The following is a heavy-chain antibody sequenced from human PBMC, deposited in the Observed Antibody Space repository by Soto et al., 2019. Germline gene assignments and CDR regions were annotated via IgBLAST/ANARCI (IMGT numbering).Heavy chain of an antibody. Sequence: PGGSLRLSCAASGFISDYYAIHWVRQAPGKGLEWVSGISWNSGTIGYADSVKGRVTISRDNAKNSLYLQMNSLRPEDTALYYCARDIAAHYYYYAMDVWGQGTTVTVSS. CDR2: ISWNSGTI. D-gene: IGHD2-15*01. CDR1: GFISDYYA. J-gene: IGHJ6*02. CDR3: ARDIAAHYYYYAMDV. V-gene: IGHV3-9*02.